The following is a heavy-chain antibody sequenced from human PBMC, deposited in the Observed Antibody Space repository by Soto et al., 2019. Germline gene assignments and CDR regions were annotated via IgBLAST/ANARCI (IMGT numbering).Heavy chain of an antibody. V-gene: IGHV3-23*01. D-gene: IGHD6-19*01. CDR1: GFTFSSFA. J-gene: IGHJ5*02. Sequence: GGSLRLSCAASGFTFSSFAMSWVRQAPGKGLEWVSAVSGSGGTTYYADSVKGRFTISRDNSNNTLWLHMNGLGAEDTAVYYCAKDFPDQWLVPHHWGQGTLVTVSS. CDR3: AKDFPDQWLVPHH. CDR2: VSGSGGTT.